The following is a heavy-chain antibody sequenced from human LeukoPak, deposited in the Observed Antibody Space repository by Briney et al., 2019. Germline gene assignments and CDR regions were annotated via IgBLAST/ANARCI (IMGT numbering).Heavy chain of an antibody. Sequence: GGSLRLSCAASGFTFSSYWMHWVRQAPGKGLVWVSRINSDGSSTSYADSVKGRFTISRGNAKNTLYLQMNSLRAEDTAVYYCAKDLDDSSGYFDYWGQGTLVTVSS. J-gene: IGHJ4*02. CDR1: GFTFSSYW. V-gene: IGHV3-74*01. CDR3: AKDLDDSSGYFDY. CDR2: INSDGSST. D-gene: IGHD3-22*01.